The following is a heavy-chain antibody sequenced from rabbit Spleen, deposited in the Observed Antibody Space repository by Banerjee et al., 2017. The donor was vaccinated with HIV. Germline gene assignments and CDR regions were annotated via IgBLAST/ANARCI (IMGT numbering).Heavy chain of an antibody. Sequence: QSLEESGGDLVKPGASLTLTCTASGFDFSNYIFMCWVRQAPGKGLEWIACVDTGSRDFTYYASWAKGRVTISKTSSTTVTLQMTSLTVADTATYFCARDTGSSFSTYGMDLWGPGTLVTVS. CDR3: ARDTGSSFSTYGMDL. CDR1: GFDFSNYIF. D-gene: IGHD8-1*01. V-gene: IGHV1S40*01. CDR2: VDTGSRDFT. J-gene: IGHJ6*01.